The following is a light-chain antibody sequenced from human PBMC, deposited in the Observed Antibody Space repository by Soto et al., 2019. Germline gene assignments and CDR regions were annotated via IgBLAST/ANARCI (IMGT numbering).Light chain of an antibody. J-gene: IGKJ1*01. CDR1: QSISSW. CDR2: KAS. V-gene: IGKV1-5*03. CDR3: QQYNTYWT. Sequence: DIQMTQSPSTLSASVGDRVTITCRASQSISSWLAWYQQKPGKAPKVLIYKASTLESGVPSRFSGSGSGTEFTLTINSLQPDDAATYYCQQYNTYWTFGQGTKVDIK.